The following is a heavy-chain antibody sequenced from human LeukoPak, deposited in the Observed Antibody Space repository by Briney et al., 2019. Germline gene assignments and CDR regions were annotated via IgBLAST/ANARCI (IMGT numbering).Heavy chain of an antibody. CDR1: GYSISSVYY. V-gene: IGHV4-38-2*02. CDR2: TYHSGSK. Sequence: SETLSLTCAVSGYSISSVYYWGWIRPPPGKGLDWIARTYHSGSKYYTPSLKSRVTISVDTSKNQLSLRLSSVTAADTAVYYCAKDGPTVVTHCDTWGQGTLVTVSS. CDR3: AKDGPTVVTHCDT. J-gene: IGHJ5*02. D-gene: IGHD4-23*01.